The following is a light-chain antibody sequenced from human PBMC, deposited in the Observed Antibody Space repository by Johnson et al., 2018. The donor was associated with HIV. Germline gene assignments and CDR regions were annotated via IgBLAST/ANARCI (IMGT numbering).Light chain of an antibody. J-gene: IGLJ1*01. CDR1: SSNIGNNY. CDR2: ENN. V-gene: IGLV1-51*02. CDR3: GTWDSSLSALYV. Sequence: QSALTQPPSVSAAPGQKVTISCSGSSSNIGNNYVSWYQHLPGTAPKLLIYENNKRPSGIPDRFSGSKSGTSATLGITGLQTGDEADYYCGTWDSSLSALYVFGTGTKVTVL.